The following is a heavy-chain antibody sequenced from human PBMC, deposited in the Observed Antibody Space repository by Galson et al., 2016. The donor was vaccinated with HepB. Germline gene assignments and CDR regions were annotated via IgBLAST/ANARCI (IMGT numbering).Heavy chain of an antibody. CDR3: ARLSWQWLVPIFDY. V-gene: IGHV3-30*03. CDR1: GLTFSDHY. J-gene: IGHJ4*02. D-gene: IGHD6-19*01. CDR2: VSSNGNNK. Sequence: SLRLSCAASGLTFSDHYMDWVSQAPGKGLEWVAVVSSNGNNKYYAESLRGRFTISRDNSKNTLYLQMNSLRAEDTAVYYCARLSWQWLVPIFDYWGQGTLVTVSS.